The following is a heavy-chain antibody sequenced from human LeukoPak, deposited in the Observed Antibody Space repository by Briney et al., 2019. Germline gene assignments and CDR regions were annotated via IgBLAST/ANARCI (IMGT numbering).Heavy chain of an antibody. J-gene: IGHJ4*02. CDR1: GFTFSSYW. D-gene: IGHD6-13*01. CDR3: AREGSSSYFDY. CDR2: IKQDGSEK. V-gene: IGHV3-7*01. Sequence: GGSLRLSCAASGFTFSSYWMSWVRQAPGKGLEWVANIKQDGSEKYYVDSVKGRFTISRDNAKNSLYLQMNSLRVEDTAVYYCAREGSSSYFDYWGQGTLVTVSS.